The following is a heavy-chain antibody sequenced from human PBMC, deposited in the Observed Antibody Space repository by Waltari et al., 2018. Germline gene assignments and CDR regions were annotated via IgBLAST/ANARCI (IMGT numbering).Heavy chain of an antibody. CDR1: GFPFNNYW. V-gene: IGHV3-7*01. Sequence: EVQLVESGGGLVQPGGSLRLSCAASGFPFNNYWMTWVRQAPGKGREWVANIKQDASEKYYVDSVKGRFTISRDNTKNSLYLQMNSLRAEDTAVYYCAASVGVAPNYWGHGTLVTVSS. CDR2: IKQDASEK. J-gene: IGHJ4*01. CDR3: AASVGVAPNY. D-gene: IGHD6-19*01.